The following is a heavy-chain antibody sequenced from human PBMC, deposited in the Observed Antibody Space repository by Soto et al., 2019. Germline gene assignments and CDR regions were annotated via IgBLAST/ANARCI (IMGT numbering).Heavy chain of an antibody. CDR1: GGSISSSSYY. CDR3: ARRVSIAAAGTGEYYYGMDV. CDR2: IYYSGST. D-gene: IGHD6-13*01. Sequence: SETLSLTCTVSGGSISSSSYYWGWIRQPPGKGLEWIGSIYYSGSTYYNPSLKSRVTISVDTSKNQFSLKLSSVTAADTAVYYCARRVSIAAAGTGEYYYGMDVWGQGTTVTVSS. J-gene: IGHJ6*02. V-gene: IGHV4-39*01.